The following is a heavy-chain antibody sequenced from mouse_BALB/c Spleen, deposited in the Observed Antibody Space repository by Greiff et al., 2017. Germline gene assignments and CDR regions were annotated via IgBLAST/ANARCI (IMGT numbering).Heavy chain of an antibody. CDR3: ARDGNYPYWYFDV. D-gene: IGHD2-1*01. V-gene: IGHV5-9-4*01. J-gene: IGHJ1*01. Sequence: EVMLVESGGGLVKPGGSLKLSCAASGFTFSSYAMSWVRQSPEKRLEWVAEISSSGSYTYYPDTVTGRFTISRDNAKNTLYLEMSSLRSEDTAMYYCARDGNYPYWYFDVWGAGTTVTVSS. CDR2: ISSSGSYT. CDR1: GFTFSSYA.